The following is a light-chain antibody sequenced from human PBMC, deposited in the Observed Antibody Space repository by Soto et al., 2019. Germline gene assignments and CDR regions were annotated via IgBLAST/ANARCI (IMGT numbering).Light chain of an antibody. CDR3: SSYTSSSTLV. CDR2: DVS. Sequence: QSALTQPASVSGSPGQSITISCTGTSSDVGGYNYVSWYQQHPGKAPKLMIYDVSNRPSGVSNRFSGSKSGNTASLTISGLQDEDEAYYYCSSYTSSSTLVFGGGTKVTVL. J-gene: IGLJ2*01. CDR1: SSDVGGYNY. V-gene: IGLV2-14*01.